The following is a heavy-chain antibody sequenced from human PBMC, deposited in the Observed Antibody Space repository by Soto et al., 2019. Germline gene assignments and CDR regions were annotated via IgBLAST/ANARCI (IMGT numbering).Heavy chain of an antibody. CDR1: GGSFSAYS. CDR3: ARDSRSSFDY. D-gene: IGHD1-26*01. V-gene: IGHV4-34*01. CDR2: INHSGST. Sequence: SETLSLTCAVYGGSFSAYSWTWIRQPPGKGLEWIGEINHSGSTNYNPSLKSRVTLSVDTSKNQFSLNLRAVTAADTAVYYCARDSRSSFDYWGQGTLVTVSS. J-gene: IGHJ4*02.